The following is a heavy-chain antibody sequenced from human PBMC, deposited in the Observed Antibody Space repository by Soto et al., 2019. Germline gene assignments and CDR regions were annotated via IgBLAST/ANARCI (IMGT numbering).Heavy chain of an antibody. CDR3: ARIQRISMIVVSKPYFDY. CDR2: IFSNDEK. J-gene: IGHJ4*02. V-gene: IGHV2-26*01. Sequence: QESGPGLVKPSETLSLTCTVSGASISRYYWSWIRQPPGKALEWLAHIFSNDEKSYSTSLKSRLTISRDTSKSQVVLTMTNMDPVDTATYYCARIQRISMIVVSKPYFDYWGQGALVTVSS. D-gene: IGHD3-22*01. CDR1: GASISRYYW.